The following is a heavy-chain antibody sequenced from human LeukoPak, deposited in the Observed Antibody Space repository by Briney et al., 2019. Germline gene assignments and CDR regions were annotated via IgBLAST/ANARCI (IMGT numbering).Heavy chain of an antibody. CDR3: ARGGHYYDSSGYHH. CDR2: ITYDGSNK. D-gene: IGHD3-22*01. J-gene: IGHJ4*02. CDR1: RFIFSSFA. V-gene: IGHV3-30-3*01. Sequence: SGRSLRLSCAVSRFIFSSFAMLRLPQAPGMVLVWGAVITYDGSNKYYADSVKGRFTISRDNSKNTLYLQMNSLRAEDTAVYYCARGGHYYDSSGYHHWGQGTLVTVSS.